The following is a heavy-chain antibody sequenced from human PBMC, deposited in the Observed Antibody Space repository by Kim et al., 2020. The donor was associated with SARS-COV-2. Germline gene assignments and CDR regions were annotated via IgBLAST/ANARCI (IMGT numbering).Heavy chain of an antibody. D-gene: IGHD2-15*01. CDR3: AREGYCSGGSCYSASFDY. J-gene: IGHJ4*02. V-gene: IGHV1-46*01. Sequence: QGRVTMTRDTSTSTVYMELSSLRSEDTAVYYCAREGYCSGGSCYSASFDYWGQGTLVTVSS.